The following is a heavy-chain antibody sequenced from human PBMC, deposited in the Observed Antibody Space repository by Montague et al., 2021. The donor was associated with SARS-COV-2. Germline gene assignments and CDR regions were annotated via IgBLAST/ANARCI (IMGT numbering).Heavy chain of an antibody. D-gene: IGHD2-15*01. J-gene: IGHJ6*02. CDR1: GFPASSNY. V-gene: IGHV3-53*01. Sequence: SLRPSCAASGFPASSNYMSWVRQAPGKGLQWVSVIYSGGSTYSADSVKGRFTVSRDNSKNTLILQMNSLRAEDTAVYYCARGGGYYSYGMDVWGQGTTVTVSS. CDR2: IYSGGST. CDR3: ARGGGYYSYGMDV.